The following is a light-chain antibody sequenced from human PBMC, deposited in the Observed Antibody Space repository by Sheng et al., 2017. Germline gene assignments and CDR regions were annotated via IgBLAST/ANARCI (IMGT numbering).Light chain of an antibody. J-gene: IGLJ1*01. V-gene: IGLV1-40*01. CDR2: NNN. CDR1: SSNIGAGYG. CDR3: QSYDSSLSGYV. Sequence: QSVLTQPPSVSGAPGQRVTISCTGSSSNIGAGYGVHWYQHLPGTAPKLLIYNNNNQPSGVSDRFSGSKSGTSASLAITGLQAEDEADYYCQSYDSSLSGYVFGTGTKSP.